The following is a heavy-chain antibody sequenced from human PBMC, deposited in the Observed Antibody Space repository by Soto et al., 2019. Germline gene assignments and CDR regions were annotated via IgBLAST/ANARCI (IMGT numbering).Heavy chain of an antibody. CDR3: ARTKIRGYCSSTGCYSWFDA. D-gene: IGHD2-2*01. V-gene: IGHV4-31*03. CDR1: GGSISSGGYY. J-gene: IGHJ5*02. Sequence: QVQLQESGPGLVKPSQTLSLTCTVSGGSISSGGYYWSWIRQHPGKGLEWIGYIYYSGSTYYNPSLKSRVTISVETSKSQFSLMLRSVTDAHTAVYYCARTKIRGYCSSTGCYSWFDAWGQGTLVTASS. CDR2: IYYSGST.